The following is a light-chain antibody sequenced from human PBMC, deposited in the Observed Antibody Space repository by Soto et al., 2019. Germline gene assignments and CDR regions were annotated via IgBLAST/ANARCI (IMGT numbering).Light chain of an antibody. CDR1: QSVSSSY. Sequence: EIVLTQSPGTLSLSPGERATLSCRASQSVSSSYLAWCQQKPGQAPRLLIYGASSRATGIPDRFSGSGSGTDFTLTISRLEPEDFAVYYCQQYCSSPPFTFGPGTKVVIK. J-gene: IGKJ3*01. CDR2: GAS. CDR3: QQYCSSPPFT. V-gene: IGKV3-20*01.